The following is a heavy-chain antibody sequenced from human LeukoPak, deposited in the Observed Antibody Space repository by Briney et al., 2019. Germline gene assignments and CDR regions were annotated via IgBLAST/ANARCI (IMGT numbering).Heavy chain of an antibody. Sequence: ASVKVSCKVSGYTFTDYYMHWVQQAPGKGLEWMGLVDPEDGETIYAEKFQGRGTITADTSTDTAYMELSSLRSEDTAVYYCAIRHMIVVARGAFDIWGQGTMVTVSS. CDR2: VDPEDGET. CDR1: GYTFTDYY. D-gene: IGHD3-22*01. J-gene: IGHJ3*02. V-gene: IGHV1-69-2*01. CDR3: AIRHMIVVARGAFDI.